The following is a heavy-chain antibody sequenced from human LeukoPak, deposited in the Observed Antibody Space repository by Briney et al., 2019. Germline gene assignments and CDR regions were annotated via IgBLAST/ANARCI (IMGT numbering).Heavy chain of an antibody. D-gene: IGHD3-10*01. CDR1: GFTFSSYA. Sequence: PGGSLRLSCAASGFTFSSYAMSWVRQAPGKGLEWVSAISVSGGSTYYADSVKGRFTISRDNFKNTLYLQVNSLRAEDTAVYYCAKQARRAYYYGSGTYAGSHYFDFWGQGTLVTVSS. V-gene: IGHV3-23*01. CDR2: ISVSGGST. J-gene: IGHJ4*02. CDR3: AKQARRAYYYGSGTYAGSHYFDF.